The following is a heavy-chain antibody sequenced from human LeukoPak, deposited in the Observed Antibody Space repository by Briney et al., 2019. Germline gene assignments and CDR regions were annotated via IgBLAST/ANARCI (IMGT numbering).Heavy chain of an antibody. Sequence: GGSLRLSCAASGFTFSSYSMNWVRQAPGKGLEWVSYISSSSSTIYYADSVKGRFTISRDNAKNSLYLQMNSLRDEDTAVCYCARASLRITMIVVVTHFDYWGQGTLVTVSS. J-gene: IGHJ4*02. CDR3: ARASLRITMIVVVTHFDY. D-gene: IGHD3-22*01. V-gene: IGHV3-48*02. CDR2: ISSSSSTI. CDR1: GFTFSSYS.